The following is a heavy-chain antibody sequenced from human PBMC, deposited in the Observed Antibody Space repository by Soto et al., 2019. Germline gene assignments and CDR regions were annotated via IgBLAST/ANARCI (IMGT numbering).Heavy chain of an antibody. J-gene: IGHJ3*02. Sequence: SETLSLTCTVSGDSISSYYWGWIRQSPGKGLDWIGYVYHSGSTSNNPSLKSRVTISLDPSKNQISLRLSSVTAADTAVYYCARLTGTTVLDTFDIWGQGTMVTVSS. D-gene: IGHD1-7*01. CDR2: VYHSGST. CDR3: ARLTGTTVLDTFDI. V-gene: IGHV4-59*01. CDR1: GDSISSYY.